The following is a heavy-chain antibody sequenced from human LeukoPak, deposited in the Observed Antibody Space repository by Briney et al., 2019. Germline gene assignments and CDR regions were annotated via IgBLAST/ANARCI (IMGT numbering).Heavy chain of an antibody. V-gene: IGHV3-66*02. Sequence: GGSLRLSCAASGFTVSSNYMNWVRQAPGKGLEWVSIIYIGGDTYYAESVKGRFTISRDNSKNTLYLQMNSLRAEDTAVYYCPRGPGSTWYSDYWGQGTLVTVSS. CDR1: GFTVSSNY. CDR2: IYIGGDT. D-gene: IGHD6-13*01. J-gene: IGHJ4*02. CDR3: PRGPGSTWYSDY.